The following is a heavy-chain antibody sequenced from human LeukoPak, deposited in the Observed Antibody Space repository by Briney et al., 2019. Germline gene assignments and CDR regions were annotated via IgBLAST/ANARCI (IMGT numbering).Heavy chain of an antibody. J-gene: IGHJ4*02. CDR1: GFTFSNWL. Sequence: TGGSLRLSCAASGFTFSNWLHWVRQAPGKGLEWVALLAGDGVNIFYADSVKGRFTISRDNSKNTLYLQMNSLRPEDTAVYYCAKAAMYSNRWTPFDDWGQGTLVTVSS. V-gene: IGHV3-30*18. CDR2: LAGDGVNI. D-gene: IGHD2/OR15-2a*01. CDR3: AKAAMYSNRWTPFDD.